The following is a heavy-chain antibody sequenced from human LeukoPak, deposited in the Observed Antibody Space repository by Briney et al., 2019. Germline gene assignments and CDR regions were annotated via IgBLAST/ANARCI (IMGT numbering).Heavy chain of an antibody. V-gene: IGHV1-69*01. J-gene: IGHJ3*02. CDR1: GGTFSSYA. D-gene: IGHD6-6*01. CDR3: ARVSARLSAFDI. CDR2: IIPIFGTA. Sequence: SVKVSCKASGGTFSSYAISWVRQAPGQGLEWMGGIIPIFGTANYAQKFQGRVTITADESTSTAYMELSSLRAEDTAVYYCARVSARLSAFDIWGQGTMVTVSS.